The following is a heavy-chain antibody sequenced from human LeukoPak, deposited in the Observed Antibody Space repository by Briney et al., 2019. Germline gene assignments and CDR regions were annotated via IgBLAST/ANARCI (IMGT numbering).Heavy chain of an antibody. CDR1: GFTVSSNY. CDR3: ARTDSSSWYGFDY. J-gene: IGHJ4*02. V-gene: IGHV3-66*01. Sequence: GGSLRLSCAASGFTVSSNYMSWVRQAPGKGLEWDSVIYSGGSTYYADSVKGRFTISRDNSKNTLYLQMNSLRAEDTAVYYCARTDSSSWYGFDYWGQGTLVTVSS. CDR2: IYSGGST. D-gene: IGHD6-13*01.